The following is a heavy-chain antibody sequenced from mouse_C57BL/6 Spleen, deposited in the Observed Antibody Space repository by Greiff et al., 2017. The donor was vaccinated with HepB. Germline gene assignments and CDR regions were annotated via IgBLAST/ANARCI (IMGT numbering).Heavy chain of an antibody. CDR3: ARGYDYVYFDV. CDR2: IDPSDSYT. Sequence: QVQLQQPGAELVMPGASVKLSCKASGYTFTSYWMHWVKQRPGQGLEWIGEIDPSDSYTNYNQKFKGKSTLTVDKSSRTAYMQLSSLTSEDSAVYYCARGYDYVYFDVWGTGTTVTVSS. V-gene: IGHV1-69*01. CDR1: GYTFTSYW. D-gene: IGHD2-4*01. J-gene: IGHJ1*03.